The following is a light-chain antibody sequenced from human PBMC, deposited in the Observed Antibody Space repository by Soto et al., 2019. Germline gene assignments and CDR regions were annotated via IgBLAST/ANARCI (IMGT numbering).Light chain of an antibody. CDR1: QSISSY. CDR2: AAF. V-gene: IGKV1-39*01. J-gene: IGKJ1*01. Sequence: DIQMTQSPSSLSASVGDRVTITCRASQSISSYLHWYQQKPGRAPKLVIYAAFSLQSGVPSRFSGSGSGTDFTLTISRLQPEDFATYYCQQTYSVPPWTFGQGTKVEIK. CDR3: QQTYSVPPWT.